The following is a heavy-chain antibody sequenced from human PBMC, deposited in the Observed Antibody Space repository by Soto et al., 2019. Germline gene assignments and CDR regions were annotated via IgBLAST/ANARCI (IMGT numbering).Heavy chain of an antibody. CDR2: IYYSGST. CDR1: GGSISSSSYY. J-gene: IGHJ5*02. CDR3: ASSVVTSSVRCIDP. D-gene: IGHD3-22*01. Sequence: SETLSPTCTVSGGSISSSSYYWGWIRQPPGKGLEWIGSIYYSGSTYYNPSLKSRVTISVDMSKNQFSLKLSSVTAADTAVYYCASSVVTSSVRCIDPWGQGTLVTVSS. V-gene: IGHV4-39*01.